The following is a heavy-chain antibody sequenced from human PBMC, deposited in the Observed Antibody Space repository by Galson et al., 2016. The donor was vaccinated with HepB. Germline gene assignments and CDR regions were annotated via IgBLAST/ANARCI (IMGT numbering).Heavy chain of an antibody. J-gene: IGHJ6*03. CDR2: IDWDDDK. Sequence: PALVKPTQTLTLTCTFSGFSLTTSGMCVTWIRQPPGRALEWLALIDWDDDKYYSTSLRTRLTISKDTSKTLVVLTMTNVDPVDTATYYCARMTWDYYASGSYFMDVWGKGTTVTVSS. CDR1: GFSLTTSGMC. D-gene: IGHD3-10*01. V-gene: IGHV2-70*01. CDR3: ARMTWDYYASGSYFMDV.